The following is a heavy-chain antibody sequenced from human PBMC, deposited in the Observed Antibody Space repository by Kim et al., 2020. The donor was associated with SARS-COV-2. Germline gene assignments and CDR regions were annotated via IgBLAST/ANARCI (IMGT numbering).Heavy chain of an antibody. CDR3: ARVYTAAAPTYFDY. V-gene: IGHV4-30-2*04. D-gene: IGHD6-13*01. J-gene: IGHJ4*02. Sequence: TPSLKSRVTISVDTSKNQFSLKLSSVTAADTAVYYCARVYTAAAPTYFDYWGQGTLVTVSS.